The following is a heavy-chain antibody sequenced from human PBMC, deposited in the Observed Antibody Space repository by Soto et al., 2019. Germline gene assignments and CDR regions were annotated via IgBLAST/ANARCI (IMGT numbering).Heavy chain of an antibody. J-gene: IGHJ6*03. Sequence: ASVKVSCKASGYTFTSYAMHWVRQAPGQRLEWMGWINAGNGNTKYSQKFQGRVTITRDTSASTAYMELSSLRSEDTAVYYCARDGDVLLWFGELSDYYVDVWGKGTTVTVSS. V-gene: IGHV1-3*01. CDR3: ARDGDVLLWFGELSDYYVDV. CDR2: INAGNGNT. CDR1: GYTFTSYA. D-gene: IGHD3-10*01.